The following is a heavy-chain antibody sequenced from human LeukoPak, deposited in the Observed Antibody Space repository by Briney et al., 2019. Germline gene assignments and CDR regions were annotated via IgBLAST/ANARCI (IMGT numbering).Heavy chain of an antibody. CDR1: GGSISSYY. Sequence: SETLSLTCTVSGGSISSYYWSWIRQPPGKGLEWIWYIYYSGSTSYNPSLKSRVTISVDTSKNQFSLKLSSVTAADTAVYYCARGPYGMDVWGQGTTVTVSS. CDR2: IYYSGST. V-gene: IGHV4-59*01. J-gene: IGHJ6*02. CDR3: ARGPYGMDV.